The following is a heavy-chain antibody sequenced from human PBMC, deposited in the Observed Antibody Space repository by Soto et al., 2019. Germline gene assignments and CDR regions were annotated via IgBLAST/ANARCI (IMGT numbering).Heavy chain of an antibody. CDR1: GFTFSSYA. D-gene: IGHD6-19*01. J-gene: IGHJ4*02. Sequence: ESGGGVVQPGRSLRLSCAASGFTFSSYAMHWVRQAPGKGLEWVAVISYDGSNKYYADSVKGRFTISRDNSKNTLYLQMNSLRAEDTAVYYCARGYSSGWYCDYWGQGTLVTVSS. CDR3: ARGYSSGWYCDY. V-gene: IGHV3-30-3*01. CDR2: ISYDGSNK.